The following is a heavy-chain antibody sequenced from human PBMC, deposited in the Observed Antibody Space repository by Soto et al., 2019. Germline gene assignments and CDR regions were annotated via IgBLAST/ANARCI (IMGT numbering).Heavy chain of an antibody. CDR2: IWYDGSNK. V-gene: IGHV3-33*01. CDR1: GFTFSSYG. CDR3: ARDPGAAADFYYFDY. D-gene: IGHD6-13*01. J-gene: IGHJ4*02. Sequence: GSLRLSCAASGFTFSSYGMHWVRQAPGKGLEWVAVIWYDGSNKYYADSVKGRFTISRDNSKNTLYLQMNSLRAEDTAVYYCARDPGAAADFYYFDYWRQGTLVTVSS.